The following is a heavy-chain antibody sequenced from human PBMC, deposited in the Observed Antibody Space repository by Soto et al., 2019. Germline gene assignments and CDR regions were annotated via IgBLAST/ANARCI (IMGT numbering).Heavy chain of an antibody. CDR3: ARGGVYFDY. J-gene: IGHJ4*02. CDR1: GFTFSDHY. V-gene: IGHV3-11*01. CDR2: IGTSETTM. Sequence: VQLVESGGGLVQPGGSLRLSCVASGFTFSDHYMSWIRQAPGKGLEWISFIGTSETTMYYTDSVMGRFTISRDNAKNSLLLQMNSLRADDTALYYCARGGVYFDYWGQGILVTVSS.